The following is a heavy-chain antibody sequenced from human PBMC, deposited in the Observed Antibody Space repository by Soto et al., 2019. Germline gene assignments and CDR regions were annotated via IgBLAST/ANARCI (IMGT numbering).Heavy chain of an antibody. CDR3: ARDIASGWSRGSWFDP. CDR1: GYTFTSYG. V-gene: IGHV1-18*01. CDR2: ISAYNGNT. Sequence: QVQLVQSGAEVKRPGASVKVSCKASGYTFTSYGISWVRQAPGQGLEWMGWISAYNGNTNYAQKLQGRVTMTTDTSTSTAYMELRSLRSDDTAVYYCARDIASGWSRGSWFDPWGQGTLVTVSS. J-gene: IGHJ5*02. D-gene: IGHD6-19*01.